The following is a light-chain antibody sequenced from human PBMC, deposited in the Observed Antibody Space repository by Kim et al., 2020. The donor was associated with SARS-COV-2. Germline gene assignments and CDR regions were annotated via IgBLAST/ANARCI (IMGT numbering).Light chain of an antibody. CDR3: CSYISGTISV. Sequence: QSALTQTASVSGSPGQSITISCTGTSSDVGKYNLVSWYQQHPDKAPKFIIYDVSKRPSGVSPRLSGAKSGNTAYLTISGLQAEDEADYYCCSYISGTISVFGGGTKVTVL. CDR2: DVS. J-gene: IGLJ2*01. CDR1: SSDVGKYNL. V-gene: IGLV2-23*02.